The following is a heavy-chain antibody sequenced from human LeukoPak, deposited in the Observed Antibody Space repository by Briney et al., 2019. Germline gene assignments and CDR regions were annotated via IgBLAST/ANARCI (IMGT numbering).Heavy chain of an antibody. CDR2: IYPGDSDT. J-gene: IGHJ3*02. D-gene: IGHD3-10*01. CDR3: ARKTGGSGTYKGVFDI. V-gene: IGHV5-51*01. Sequence: GESLKISCKASAYTFTSYWIGWVREMPGKGLEWMGIIYPGDSDTRYSPSFQGQVTMSVDRSITTAYLQWSSLKASDTAIYYCARKTGGSGTYKGVFDIWGQGTMVTVSS. CDR1: AYTFTSYW.